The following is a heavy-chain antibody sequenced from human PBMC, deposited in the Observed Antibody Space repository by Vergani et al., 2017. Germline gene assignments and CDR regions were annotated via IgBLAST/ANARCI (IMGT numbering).Heavy chain of an antibody. CDR2: IYPGDSDT. CDR3: ARHRGWGLVVXAATPWYDHYGMDV. Sequence: EVQLVQSGAEVKKPGESLKISCKGSGYSFTSYWIGWVRQMPGKGLEWMGIIYPGDSDTRYSPSFQGQVTISADKSISTAYLQWSSLKASDTAMYYCARHRGWGLVVXAATPWYDHYGMDVWGQGTTVTVSS. D-gene: IGHD2-15*01. J-gene: IGHJ6*02. V-gene: IGHV5-51*01. CDR1: GYSFTSYW.